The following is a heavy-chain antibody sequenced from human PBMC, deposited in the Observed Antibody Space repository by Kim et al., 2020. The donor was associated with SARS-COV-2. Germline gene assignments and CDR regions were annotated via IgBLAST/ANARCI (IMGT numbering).Heavy chain of an antibody. V-gene: IGHV4-39*01. D-gene: IGHD2-15*01. CDR1: GGSISSSSYY. CDR2: IYYSGST. Sequence: SETLSLTCTVSGGSISSSSYYWGWIRQPPGKGLEWIGSIYYSGSTYYNPSLKSRVTICVDTSKNQFSLKLSSVTAADTAVYYCAGLRYCSGRSCYYYYGMDVWGQGTTVTVSS. CDR3: AGLRYCSGRSCYYYYGMDV. J-gene: IGHJ6*02.